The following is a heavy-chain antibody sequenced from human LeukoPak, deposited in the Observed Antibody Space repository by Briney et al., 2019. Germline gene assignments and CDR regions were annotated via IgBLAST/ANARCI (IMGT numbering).Heavy chain of an antibody. J-gene: IGHJ4*02. Sequence: GGSLRLSCAASGFTLSSYWMNWARQAPGKGLEWVAVISYDGSNKYYADSVKGRFTISRDNSKNTLYLQMNSLRAEDTAVYYCARETGSAVGSTDFDYWGQGTLVTVSS. V-gene: IGHV3-30-3*01. CDR3: ARETGSAVGSTDFDY. D-gene: IGHD4-17*01. CDR2: ISYDGSNK. CDR1: GFTLSSYW.